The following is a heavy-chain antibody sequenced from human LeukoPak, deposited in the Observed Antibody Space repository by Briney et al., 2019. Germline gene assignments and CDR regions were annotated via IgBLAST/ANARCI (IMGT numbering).Heavy chain of an antibody. CDR2: IHYSGST. J-gene: IGHJ3*02. D-gene: IGHD7-27*01. V-gene: IGHV4-39*07. CDR3: ASLTGDRGNDAFDI. CDR1: GGSISSSSYY. Sequence: PSETLSLTCTVSGGSISSSSYYWGWIRQPPGKGLEWIGSIHYSGSTYYNPSLKSRVTISVDTSKNQFSLKLSSVTAADTAVYYCASLTGDRGNDAFDIWGQGTMVTVSS.